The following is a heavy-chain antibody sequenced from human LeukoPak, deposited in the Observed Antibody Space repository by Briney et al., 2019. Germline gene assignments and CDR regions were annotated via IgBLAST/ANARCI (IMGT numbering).Heavy chain of an antibody. V-gene: IGHV3-30*02. J-gene: IGHJ4*02. CDR2: MQNDGSEQ. D-gene: IGHD3-22*01. CDR1: GFSISRSA. CDR3: AKSPGYYDSSGYFDY. Sequence: GGSLRLSCAASGFSISRSAMDWVRHAPGKGLEWVAFMQNDGSEQWYADSVKGRFTISRDNSKNTLYLQMNSLRAEDTAVYYCAKSPGYYDSSGYFDYWGQGTLVTVSS.